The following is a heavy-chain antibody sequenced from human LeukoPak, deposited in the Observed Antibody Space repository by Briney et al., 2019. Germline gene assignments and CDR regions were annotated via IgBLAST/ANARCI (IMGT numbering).Heavy chain of an antibody. Sequence: GGSLRLSCAASGFTVSSNYMSWVRQAPGKGLEWVSVIYSGGSTYYPDSVKGRFTISRDNSKNTLYLQMNSLRAEDTAVYYCARWKGELSSYDYWGQGTLVTVSS. CDR2: IYSGGST. CDR1: GFTVSSNY. V-gene: IGHV3-66*02. D-gene: IGHD3-16*02. CDR3: ARWKGELSSYDY. J-gene: IGHJ4*02.